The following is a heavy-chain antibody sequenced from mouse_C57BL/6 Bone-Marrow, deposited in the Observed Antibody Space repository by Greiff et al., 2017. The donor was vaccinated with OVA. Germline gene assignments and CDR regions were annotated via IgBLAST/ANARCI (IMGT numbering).Heavy chain of an antibody. CDR2: IYYSGTI. CDR1: GISITTGNYR. CDR3: ARETTVVATRYFDV. V-gene: IGHV3-5*01. Sequence: EVQLQQSGPGLVKPSQTVFLTCTVTGISITTGNYRWSWIRQFPGNKLEWIGYIYYSGTITHNPSHTSRTTITRDTPKNQFFLEMNSLTAEDTATYYCARETTVVATRYFDVWGTGTTVTVSS. D-gene: IGHD1-1*01. J-gene: IGHJ1*03.